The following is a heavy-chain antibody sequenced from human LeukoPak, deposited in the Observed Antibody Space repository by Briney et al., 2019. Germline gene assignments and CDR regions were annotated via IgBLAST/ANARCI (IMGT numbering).Heavy chain of an antibody. D-gene: IGHD5-24*01. J-gene: IGHJ3*02. CDR1: SGSFSNYY. CDR3: ARGRWQPASDI. CDR2: INHSGST. Sequence: PSETLSLTCAVYSGSFSNYYWTWIRQPPGKGLEWIGEINHSGSTNYNLSLKSRVTVSLDTSKNQFSLKLSSVTAADTAVYYCARGRWQPASDIWGQGTMVTVSS. V-gene: IGHV4-34*01.